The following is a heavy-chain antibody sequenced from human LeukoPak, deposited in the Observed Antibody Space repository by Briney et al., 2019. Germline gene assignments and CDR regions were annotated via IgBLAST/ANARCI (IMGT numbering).Heavy chain of an antibody. Sequence: GGSLRLSCAASGFTFDDYAMHWVRQAPGKGLEWVSGISWNSGTIYYADSVKGRFTNSRDNSKNTLYLQMNSLRAEDTAVYYCAKVRAIAAAGTGWYFDLWGRGTLVTVSS. V-gene: IGHV3-9*01. D-gene: IGHD6-13*01. CDR2: ISWNSGTI. J-gene: IGHJ2*01. CDR3: AKVRAIAAAGTGWYFDL. CDR1: GFTFDDYA.